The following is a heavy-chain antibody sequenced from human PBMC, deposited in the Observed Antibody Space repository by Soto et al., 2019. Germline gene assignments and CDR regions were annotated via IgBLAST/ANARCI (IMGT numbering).Heavy chain of an antibody. CDR2: IHYSGLT. V-gene: IGHV4-59*12. CDR1: NGSISGFY. D-gene: IGHD1-26*01. CDR3: VRVGVGIGNHFDS. Sequence: QVQLQESGPGLVKPSETLSLTCSVSNGSISGFYWTWIRQPPGKILEWIGYIHYSGLTDYNPSLTSRATMSVDTSNNQFSLNLKSITAADTAVYYCVRVGVGIGNHFDSCGRGTMVTVYS. J-gene: IGHJ4*02.